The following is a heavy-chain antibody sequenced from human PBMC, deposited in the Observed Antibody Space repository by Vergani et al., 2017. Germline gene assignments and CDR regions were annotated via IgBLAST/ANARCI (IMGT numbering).Heavy chain of an antibody. V-gene: IGHV1-69*09. Sequence: QVQLVQSGAEVKKPGSSVKVSCKASGGTFSSYAISWVRQAPGQAFEWMGILNPTTGHTTTAQKFMGRVDMTRDPSTDTSTRTVQMTLSSLRSEDTAVYYCARSIRYXAGATCRAYYFDHWGQGTRVTVSS. CDR3: ARSIRYXAGATCRAYYFDH. CDR1: GGTFSSYA. CDR2: LNPTTGHT. J-gene: IGHJ5*02. D-gene: IGHD2-21*01.